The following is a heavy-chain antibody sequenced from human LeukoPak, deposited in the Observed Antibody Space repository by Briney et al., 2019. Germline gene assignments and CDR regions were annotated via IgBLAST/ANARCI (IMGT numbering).Heavy chain of an antibody. CDR3: ASLYGLLENWFDP. V-gene: IGHV7-4-1*02. CDR1: GYTLTSYA. J-gene: IGHJ5*02. D-gene: IGHD3-10*01. Sequence: GASVKVSCKASGYTLTSYAMNWARQAPGQGLEWMGWINTNTGNPTYAQGFTGRFVFSLDTSVSTAYLQISSLKAEDTAVYYCASLYGLLENWFDPWGQGTLVTVSS. CDR2: INTNTGNP.